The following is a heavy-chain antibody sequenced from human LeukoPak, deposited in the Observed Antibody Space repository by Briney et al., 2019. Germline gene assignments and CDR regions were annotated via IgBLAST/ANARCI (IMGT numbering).Heavy chain of an antibody. CDR1: GYTFTAYY. D-gene: IGHD5-24*01. CDR3: ARETGQFEHDS. V-gene: IGHV1-2*02. Sequence: ASVKVPCKAYGYTFTAYYMHWVRQAPGQGPEWMGWINPKSGDTNYAQKFQGRVTMTRDTSISTGYMELSRLTSDDTAVYYCARETGQFEHDSWGQGTLVTVSS. CDR2: INPKSGDT. J-gene: IGHJ4*02.